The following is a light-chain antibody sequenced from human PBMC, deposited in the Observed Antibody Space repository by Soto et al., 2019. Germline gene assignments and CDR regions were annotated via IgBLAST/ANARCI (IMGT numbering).Light chain of an antibody. CDR2: DAS. V-gene: IGKV3-11*01. Sequence: EIVLTQSPATLSLSPGERATLSCRASQSVSSYLAWYQQKPGQAPRLLIYDASNRATGIPARFSGSGSGTDFTLTISSLEHEDCAVYYCQQRSNLPWTFGQETKVEIK. CDR1: QSVSSY. J-gene: IGKJ1*01. CDR3: QQRSNLPWT.